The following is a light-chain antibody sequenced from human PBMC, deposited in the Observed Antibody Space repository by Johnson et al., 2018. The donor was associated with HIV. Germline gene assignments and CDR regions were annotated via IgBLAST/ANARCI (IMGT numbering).Light chain of an antibody. CDR3: GTWDNSPSAPYV. V-gene: IGLV1-51*01. J-gene: IGLJ1*01. CDR1: SSNIGDNS. Sequence: QPVLTQPPSVSAAPGQKVIISCSGSSSNIGDNSVSWYQHLPVTAPKLLIYDDNKRPSGIPDRFSGSKSGTSATLGITGLQTGDEADYYCGTWDNSPSAPYVSGPGTKVTVL. CDR2: DDN.